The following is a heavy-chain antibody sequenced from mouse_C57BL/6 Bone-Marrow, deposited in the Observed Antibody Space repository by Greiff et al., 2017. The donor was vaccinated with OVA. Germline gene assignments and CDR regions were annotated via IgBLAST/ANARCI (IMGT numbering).Heavy chain of an antibody. Sequence: QVQLQQPGAELVRPGTSVKLSCKASGYTFTNYWMHWVKQRPGQGLEWIGVIAPPDSYINYNQKFKGRATLTVDTSSSTAYMHLSSLTSEGSAVYYCAHYGSRLYLHYWGQGTALTVSS. CDR3: AHYGSRLYLHY. D-gene: IGHD1-1*01. CDR1: GYTFTNYW. V-gene: IGHV1-59*01. CDR2: IAPPDSYI. J-gene: IGHJ2*01.